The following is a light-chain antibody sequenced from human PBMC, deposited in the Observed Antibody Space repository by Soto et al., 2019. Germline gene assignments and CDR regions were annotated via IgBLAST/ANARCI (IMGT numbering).Light chain of an antibody. Sequence: QSALTQPASVSGSSGQSITISCTGTSSDVGGYNYVSWYQQHPGKAPKLMIYDVSNRPSGVSNRFSGSKSGNTASLTISGLQAEDEADYYCSSYTSSSTLNVVFGGGTKLTVL. CDR2: DVS. CDR3: SSYTSSSTLNVV. J-gene: IGLJ2*01. V-gene: IGLV2-14*01. CDR1: SSDVGGYNY.